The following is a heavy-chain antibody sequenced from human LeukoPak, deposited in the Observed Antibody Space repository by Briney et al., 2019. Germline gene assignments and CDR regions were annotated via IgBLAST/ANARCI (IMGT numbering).Heavy chain of an antibody. Sequence: SGGSLRLSCAASGFTFSNYWMAWVRQAPGKGLEWVSYISSSSSYTNYADSVKGRFTISRDNAKNSLYLQMNSLRAEDTAVYYCARAGYSGSYVDAFDIWGQGTMVTVSS. J-gene: IGHJ3*02. CDR2: ISSSSSYT. CDR1: GFTFSNYW. V-gene: IGHV3-11*05. D-gene: IGHD1-26*01. CDR3: ARAGYSGSYVDAFDI.